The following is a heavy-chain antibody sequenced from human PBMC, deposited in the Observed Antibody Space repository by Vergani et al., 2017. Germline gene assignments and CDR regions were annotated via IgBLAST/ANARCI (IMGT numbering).Heavy chain of an antibody. V-gene: IGHV3-9*02. CDR1: GFTSAGYA. CDR3: AKDLGTSSGGGWFDP. Sequence: EVQLEESGGGLVLPGRSLRPSCVASGFTSAGYAMPWVRQAPGKGLEWVSGISWNSNSIGYADSVKGRFTISRDNAKNSLYLQMNSLRAEDTALYYCAKDLGTSSGGGWFDPWGQGTLVTVS. D-gene: IGHD6-6*01. CDR2: ISWNSNSI. J-gene: IGHJ5*02.